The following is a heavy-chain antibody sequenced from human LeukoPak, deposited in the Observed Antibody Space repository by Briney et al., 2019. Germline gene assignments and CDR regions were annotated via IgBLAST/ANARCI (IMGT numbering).Heavy chain of an antibody. J-gene: IGHJ4*02. Sequence: GGSLRLSCAASGFIFTMYGIHWVRQAPGKGLEWVAVISTDGNNEYYANSVKGRFTISRDNSKNTVYLQMTSLRTEDTAVYYCAKDQVGWAPGYVSGPLDQWGQGTLVTVCS. V-gene: IGHV3-30*18. D-gene: IGHD6-19*01. CDR1: GFIFTMYG. CDR2: ISTDGNNE. CDR3: AKDQVGWAPGYVSGPLDQ.